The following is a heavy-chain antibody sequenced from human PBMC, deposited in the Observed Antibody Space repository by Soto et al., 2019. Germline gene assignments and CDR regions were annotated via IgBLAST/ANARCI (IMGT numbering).Heavy chain of an antibody. CDR1: GGSISSGGYY. V-gene: IGHV4-31*03. CDR2: IYYSGST. Sequence: PSETLSLTCTVSGGSISSGGYYWSWIRQHPGKGLEWIGYIYYSGSTYYNPSHKSRVTISVDTSKNQFSLKLSSVTAADTAVYYCARHPYSIPLGCLDIWGQGTMVTVSS. D-gene: IGHD6-13*01. CDR3: ARHPYSIPLGCLDI. J-gene: IGHJ3*02.